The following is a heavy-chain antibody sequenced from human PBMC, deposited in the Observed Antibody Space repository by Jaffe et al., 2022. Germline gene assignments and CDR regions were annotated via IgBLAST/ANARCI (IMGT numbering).Heavy chain of an antibody. CDR3: AKLTQDYWYIDSGLAFDV. J-gene: IGHJ3*01. CDR2: ISATGGSK. Sequence: EPQLLESGGGVVPPGGSLRLSCAASGFSLSAYAVTWVRQSLGKGLEWVSVISATGGSKHYPEDLRGRFRIFRDNSKNTVDLQMNNLRSDDAAIYYCAKLTQDYWYIDSGLAFDVWGQGTMVTVSS. D-gene: IGHD3-9*01. V-gene: IGHV3-23*01. CDR1: GFSLSAYA.